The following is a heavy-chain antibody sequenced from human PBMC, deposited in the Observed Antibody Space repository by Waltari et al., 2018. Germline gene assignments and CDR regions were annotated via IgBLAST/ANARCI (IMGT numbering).Heavy chain of an antibody. D-gene: IGHD3-16*02. Sequence: QLQLQESGPGLVKPSETLSLTCTVSGGSISSSSYYWGWIRQPPGKGLEWIGSIYYSGSTYYNPSLKSRVTISVDTSKNQFSLKLSSVTAADTAVYYCARLSRGYYDYVWGSYRQYYFDYWGQGTLVTVSS. CDR1: GGSISSSSYY. CDR2: IYYSGST. V-gene: IGHV4-39*01. CDR3: ARLSRGYYDYVWGSYRQYYFDY. J-gene: IGHJ4*02.